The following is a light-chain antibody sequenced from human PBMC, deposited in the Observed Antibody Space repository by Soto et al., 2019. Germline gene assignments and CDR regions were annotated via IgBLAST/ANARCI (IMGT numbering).Light chain of an antibody. J-gene: IGLJ3*02. CDR3: SSFTSSTTLV. Sequence: QAVVTQPPSVSGAPGQRVTISCTGSSSNIGAGYDVHWYQQHPGKAPKLMIYEVSNRPSGISNRFSGSKSGNTASLTVSGLQAEDAADYYCSSFTSSTTLVFGGGTQLTVL. CDR1: SSNIGAGYD. V-gene: IGLV1-40*01. CDR2: EVS.